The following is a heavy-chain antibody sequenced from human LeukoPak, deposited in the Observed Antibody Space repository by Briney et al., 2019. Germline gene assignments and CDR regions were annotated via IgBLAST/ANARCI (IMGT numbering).Heavy chain of an antibody. Sequence: PGRSLRLSCAASGFTFSSYGMHWVRQAPGKGLEWVAVIWYDGSNKYYADSVKGRFTISRDNSKNTLYLQMNSLRAKDTAVYYCAMWIQVWKFDYWGQGTLVTVSS. CDR1: GFTFSSYG. J-gene: IGHJ4*02. CDR3: AMWIQVWKFDY. D-gene: IGHD5-18*01. CDR2: IWYDGSNK. V-gene: IGHV3-33*01.